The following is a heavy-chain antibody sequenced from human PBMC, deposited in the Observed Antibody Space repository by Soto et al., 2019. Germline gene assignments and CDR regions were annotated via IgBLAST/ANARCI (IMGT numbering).Heavy chain of an antibody. CDR3: ARATPLTTDRNDL. J-gene: IGHJ4*02. V-gene: IGHV4-30-4*01. CDR2: IFHSGTT. CDR1: VWSIVIADYL. Sequence: SATXSLTGSASVWSIVIADYLWTWIRQSPGKGLDWMGYIFHSGTTYYNPSLKGPLILSIDKSTNQFSLRLTSVPAADSALYFCARATPLTTDRNDLWGQGTLVNVS.